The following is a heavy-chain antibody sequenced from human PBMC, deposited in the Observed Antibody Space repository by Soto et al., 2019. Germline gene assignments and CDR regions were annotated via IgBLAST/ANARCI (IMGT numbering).Heavy chain of an antibody. Sequence: EVQLVESGGGLVQPGGSLRLSCAASGFTFSSYAMHWVRQAPGKGLEYFSAITSNGGNTDYASAVKGRFTISRDNSKNTLDLQMGRLRAEDMAVYYCARRIPFGYGMDVWGQGTTVTGS. CDR1: GFTFSSYA. CDR3: ARRIPFGYGMDV. J-gene: IGHJ6*02. CDR2: ITSNGGNT. V-gene: IGHV3-64*01. D-gene: IGHD2-21*01.